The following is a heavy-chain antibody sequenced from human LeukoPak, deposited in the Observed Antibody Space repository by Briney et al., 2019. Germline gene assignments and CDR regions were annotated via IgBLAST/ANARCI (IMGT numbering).Heavy chain of an antibody. Sequence: RSGGSLRLSCAASGFTFSSYWMHWVRQAPGKGLVWVSRINSDGSSTSYADSVKGRFTISRDNAKNTLYLQMNSLRAEDTAVYYCAKLVSSSAPPTDYWGQGTLVTVSS. D-gene: IGHD6-6*01. CDR2: INSDGSST. CDR3: AKLVSSSAPPTDY. CDR1: GFTFSSYW. V-gene: IGHV3-74*01. J-gene: IGHJ4*02.